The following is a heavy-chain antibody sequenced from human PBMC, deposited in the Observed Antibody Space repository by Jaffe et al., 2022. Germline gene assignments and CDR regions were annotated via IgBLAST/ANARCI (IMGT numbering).Heavy chain of an antibody. V-gene: IGHV1-24*01. CDR1: GYTLTELS. D-gene: IGHD6-19*01. J-gene: IGHJ4*02. Sequence: QVQLVQSGAEVKKPGASVKVSCKVSGYTLTELSMHWVRQAPGKGLEWMGGFDPEDGETIYAQKFQGRVTMTEDTSTDTAYMELSSLRSEDTAVYYCATSRTATVYIAVAGTGFYFDYWGQGTLVTVSS. CDR3: ATSRTATVYIAVAGTGFYFDY. CDR2: FDPEDGET.